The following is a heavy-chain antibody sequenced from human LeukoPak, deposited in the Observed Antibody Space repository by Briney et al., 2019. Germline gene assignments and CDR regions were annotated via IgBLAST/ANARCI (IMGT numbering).Heavy chain of an antibody. Sequence: GGSLRLSCAASGFTFSSYAMNRVRQAPGKGLEWVSSISSSSSYIYYADSVKGRFTISRDNAKNSLYLQMNSLRAEDTAVYYCAREEDDYDSYWGQGTLVTVSS. V-gene: IGHV3-21*01. CDR2: ISSSSSYI. J-gene: IGHJ4*02. CDR3: AREEDDYDSY. D-gene: IGHD5-24*01. CDR1: GFTFSSYA.